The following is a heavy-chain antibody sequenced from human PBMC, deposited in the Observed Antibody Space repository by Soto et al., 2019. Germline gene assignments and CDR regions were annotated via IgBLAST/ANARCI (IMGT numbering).Heavy chain of an antibody. V-gene: IGHV3-74*01. CDR2: VNSDGSMT. J-gene: IGHJ4*02. CDR1: GFTLSGYW. Sequence: EVQLVESGGGLVQPGGSVRLSCAASGFTLSGYWMHWVRQVPGKGLVWVSRVNSDGSMTAYADSVKGRFTISRDNAKNTLYLQMNSLKADDAAVYYCARGKDQRNTQTYGYFDSWGQGTQVAVSS. D-gene: IGHD4-17*01. CDR3: ARGKDQRNTQTYGYFDS.